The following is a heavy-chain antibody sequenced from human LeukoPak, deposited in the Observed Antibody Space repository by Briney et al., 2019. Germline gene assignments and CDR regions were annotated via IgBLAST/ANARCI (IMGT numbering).Heavy chain of an antibody. Sequence: PGGSLRLSCVASGFTFSSYAMSWVRQAPGKGLEWVSAISGSGGSTYYADSVKGRFTISRDNSKNTLYLQMNSLRAEDTAVYYCAKDLAYYYDSSGYPFYYYYGMDVWGQGTTVTVSS. J-gene: IGHJ6*02. CDR2: ISGSGGST. D-gene: IGHD3-22*01. V-gene: IGHV3-23*01. CDR1: GFTFSSYA. CDR3: AKDLAYYYDSSGYPFYYYYGMDV.